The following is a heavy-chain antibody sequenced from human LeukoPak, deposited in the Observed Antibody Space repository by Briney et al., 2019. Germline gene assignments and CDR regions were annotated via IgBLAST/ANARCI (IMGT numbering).Heavy chain of an antibody. CDR3: ARGLNVDY. CDR2: IKQDGSEQ. Sequence: GGSLRLSCVVSGFTFSNYWMSWVRQAPGKGLEWVANIKQDGSEQNYVDSVKGRFTISRDNAKNSLSLQMNSLSAEDTAVYYCARGLNVDYWGQGTLVTVSS. CDR1: GFTFSNYW. J-gene: IGHJ4*02. V-gene: IGHV3-7*01.